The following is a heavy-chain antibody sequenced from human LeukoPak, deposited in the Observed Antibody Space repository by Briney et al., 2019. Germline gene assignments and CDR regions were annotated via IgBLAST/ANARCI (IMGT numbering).Heavy chain of an antibody. J-gene: IGHJ4*02. Sequence: GASVKVSCKASGYTFTGYYMHWVRQAPGQGLEWMGWINPNSGGTNYAQIFQGRVTMTRNTSISTAYMELSSLRSEDTAVYYCARGFTMVRGVRSRRGGVDYWGQGTLVTVSS. V-gene: IGHV1-2*02. D-gene: IGHD3-10*01. CDR3: ARGFTMVRGVRSRRGGVDY. CDR2: INPNSGGT. CDR1: GYTFTGYY.